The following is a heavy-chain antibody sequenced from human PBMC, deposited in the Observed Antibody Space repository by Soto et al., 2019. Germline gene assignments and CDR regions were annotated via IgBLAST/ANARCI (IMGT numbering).Heavy chain of an antibody. J-gene: IGHJ6*02. V-gene: IGHV1-69*01. CDR3: ARPDEGGYSSNHHYYYALDV. Sequence: QVQLVQSGAEVKKPGSSVKVSCKASGGTFRSYSISWVRQAPGQGLEWMGGIIPIFDITNYAQKLQGRVTLSADESTSTAYMELSSVGADDTAVYYCARPDEGGYSSNHHYYYALDVWGQGTTVTV. D-gene: IGHD3-22*01. CDR1: GGTFRSYS. CDR2: IIPIFDIT.